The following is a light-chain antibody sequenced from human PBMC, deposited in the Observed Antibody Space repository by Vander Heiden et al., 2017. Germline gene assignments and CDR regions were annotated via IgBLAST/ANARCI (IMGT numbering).Light chain of an antibody. Sequence: SYEVTQTPSLSVTPGQTVSISCSGNRLGRQYVSWYQQKPGQSPVLVVFENDKRPAGIPERFSGSYSENTATLVISGTQTIDEADYYCQAWDQYYYVFGPGTRVSVL. J-gene: IGLJ1*01. CDR2: END. CDR1: RLGRQY. CDR3: QAWDQYYYV. V-gene: IGLV3-1*01.